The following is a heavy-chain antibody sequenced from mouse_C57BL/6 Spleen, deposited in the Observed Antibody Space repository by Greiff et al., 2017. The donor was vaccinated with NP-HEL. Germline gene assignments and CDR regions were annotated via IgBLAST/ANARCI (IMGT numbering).Heavy chain of an antibody. Sequence: DVKLQESGGGLVQPGGSMKLSCVASGFTFSNYWMNWVRQSPEKGLEWVAQIRLKSDNYATHYAESGKGRFTISRDDSKSSVYLQMKNLRAEDTGIYYCTGGTTGVFDYWCQCTTLTVSS. D-gene: IGHD2-13*01. V-gene: IGHV6-3*01. J-gene: IGHJ2*01. CDR3: TGGTTGVFDY. CDR1: GFTFSNYW. CDR2: IRLKSDNYAT.